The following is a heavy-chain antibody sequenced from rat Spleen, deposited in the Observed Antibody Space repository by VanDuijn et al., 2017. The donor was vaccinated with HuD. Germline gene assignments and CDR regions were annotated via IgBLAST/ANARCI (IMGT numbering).Heavy chain of an antibody. J-gene: IGHJ2*01. V-gene: IGHV5-25*01. CDR2: ISPSGGST. CDR3: TRRPYYYSSYGDY. D-gene: IGHD1-2*01. CDR1: GFTFSNYD. Sequence: EVQLVESGGGVAQPGRSLKLSCAASGFTFSNYDMAWVRQAPTKGLEWVASISPSGGSTYYRDSVKGRFTVSRDTAKSTLFLQMDSLRSEDTATYSCTRRPYYYSSYGDYWGQGVMVTVSA.